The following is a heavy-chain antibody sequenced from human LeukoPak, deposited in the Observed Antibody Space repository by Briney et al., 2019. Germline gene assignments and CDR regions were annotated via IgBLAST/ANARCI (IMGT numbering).Heavy chain of an antibody. J-gene: IGHJ4*02. CDR1: GFTFSNYD. V-gene: IGHV3-48*02. D-gene: IGHD3-3*01. CDR3: ARAEGSFYDFWSGYPVGY. CDR2: ISSSSTTI. Sequence: GGSLRLSCAASGFTFSNYDMNWVRQAPGKGLEWASYISSSSTTIYYADSVKGRLTISRDNAKNSLYLQMNSLRDEDTAVYYCARAEGSFYDFWSGYPVGYWGQGTLVTVSS.